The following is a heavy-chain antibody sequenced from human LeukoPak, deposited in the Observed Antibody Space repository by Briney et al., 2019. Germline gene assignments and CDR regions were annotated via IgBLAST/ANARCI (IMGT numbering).Heavy chain of an antibody. Sequence: SETLSLTCTVSGGSVSSGSYYWSWIRQPPGKGLEWIGYIYYSGSTNYNPSLKSRVTISVDTSKNQFSLKLSSVTAADTAVYYCARESSMVRGVNKYYFDYWGQGTLVTVSS. D-gene: IGHD3-10*01. CDR2: IYYSGST. V-gene: IGHV4-61*01. CDR3: ARESSMVRGVNKYYFDY. J-gene: IGHJ4*02. CDR1: GGSVSSGSYY.